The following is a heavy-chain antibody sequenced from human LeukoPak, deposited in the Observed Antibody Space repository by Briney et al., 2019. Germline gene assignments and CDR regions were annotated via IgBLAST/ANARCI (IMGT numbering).Heavy chain of an antibody. CDR3: ARGPHSLRYYDFWSGSYYFDY. CDR1: GYTFTGYY. CDR2: INPNSGGT. J-gene: IGHJ4*02. D-gene: IGHD3-3*01. Sequence: ASVNVSCKASGYTFTGYYMHRVRQAPGQGLEWMGRINPNSGGTNYAQKFQGRVTMTRDTSISTAYMELSRLRSDDTAVYYCARGPHSLRYYDFWSGSYYFDYWGQGTLVTVSS. V-gene: IGHV1-2*06.